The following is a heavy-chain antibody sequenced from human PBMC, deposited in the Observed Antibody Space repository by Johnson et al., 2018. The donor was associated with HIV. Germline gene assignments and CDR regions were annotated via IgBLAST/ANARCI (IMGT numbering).Heavy chain of an antibody. Sequence: VQLVESGGGVVQPGRSLRLSCAASGFTFSSYGMHWVRQAPGKGLEWVAVISYDGSNKYYADSVKGRFTISRDNSKNTLYLQMNSLKIEDTAVYYCTTGQLGGASDIWGQGTMVTVSS. CDR2: ISYDGSNK. D-gene: IGHD6-13*01. CDR1: GFTFSSYG. V-gene: IGHV3-30*03. CDR3: TTGQLGGASDI. J-gene: IGHJ3*02.